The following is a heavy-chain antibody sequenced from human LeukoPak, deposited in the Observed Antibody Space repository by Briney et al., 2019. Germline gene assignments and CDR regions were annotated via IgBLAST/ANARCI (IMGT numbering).Heavy chain of an antibody. D-gene: IGHD6-6*01. V-gene: IGHV4-34*01. CDR1: AGSFSGYY. CDR2: INHSGST. J-gene: IGHJ4*02. CDR3: ARGIAARPLKSNFDY. Sequence: SETLSLTCAVNAGSFSGYYWSWIRQPPGMGLEWIGEINHSGSTSYNPSLKSRVSISAETSKNQFSLRLNSVTAADTAVYYCARGIAARPLKSNFDYWGQGTLVTVSS.